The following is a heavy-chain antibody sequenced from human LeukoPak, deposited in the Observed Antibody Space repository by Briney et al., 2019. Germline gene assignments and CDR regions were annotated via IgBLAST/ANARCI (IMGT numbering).Heavy chain of an antibody. CDR3: ARMTTVTYYFDY. J-gene: IGHJ4*02. CDR2: IYSGGST. V-gene: IGHV3-53*01. CDR1: GFTVSSNY. Sequence: PGGSLRLSCAASGFTVSSNYMSWVRQASGKGLEWVSVIYSGGSTYYADSVKGRFTISRDNSKNTLYLQMNSLRAEDTAVYYCARMTTVTYYFDYWGQGTLVTVSS. D-gene: IGHD4-17*01.